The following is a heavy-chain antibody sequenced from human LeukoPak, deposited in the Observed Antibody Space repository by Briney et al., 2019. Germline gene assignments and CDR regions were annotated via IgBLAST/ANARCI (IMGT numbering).Heavy chain of an antibody. V-gene: IGHV3-48*03. CDR1: GFTFSNYE. CDR3: ARGTNSGTSTRGGAFEI. CDR2: IGSSGSVI. J-gene: IGHJ3*02. D-gene: IGHD1-26*01. Sequence: GGSLRLSCAASGFTFSNYEMNWVRQAPGKGLEWVSYIGSSGSVIYYTDSVKGRFTISRDNAKNSLYLQMNSLRVEETAIYYCARGTNSGTSTRGGAFEIWGQGTMVTVSS.